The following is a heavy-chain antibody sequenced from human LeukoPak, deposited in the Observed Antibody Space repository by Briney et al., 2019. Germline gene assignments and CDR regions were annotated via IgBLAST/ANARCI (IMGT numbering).Heavy chain of an antibody. J-gene: IGHJ3*02. Sequence: GGSLRLSCAASGFTFSNYAMSWVRQAPGKGLEWVSAITGSGGSTYYADSVKGRFTISRDNSKNTLYLQMNSLRAEDTAVYYCASGIAAADAFDIWGQGTMVTVSS. CDR3: ASGIAAADAFDI. D-gene: IGHD6-13*01. V-gene: IGHV3-23*01. CDR2: ITGSGGST. CDR1: GFTFSNYA.